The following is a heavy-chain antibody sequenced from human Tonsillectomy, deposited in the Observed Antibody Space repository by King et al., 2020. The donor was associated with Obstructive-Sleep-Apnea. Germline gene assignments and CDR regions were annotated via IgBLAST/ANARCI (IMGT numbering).Heavy chain of an antibody. V-gene: IGHV3-21*01. CDR2: ISSSISSI. CDR1: GFTFSSYS. Sequence: VQLVQSGGGLVKPGGSLRLSCAASGFTFSSYSMNWVRQAPGKGLEWVSSISSSISSIYYADSVKGRLTISRDNAKNSMDLQMNSLRAEDTAVYYCARDLAHCSSTSCSGYYYGMDVWGQGTTVTVSS. J-gene: IGHJ6*02. D-gene: IGHD2-2*01. CDR3: ARDLAHCSSTSCSGYYYGMDV.